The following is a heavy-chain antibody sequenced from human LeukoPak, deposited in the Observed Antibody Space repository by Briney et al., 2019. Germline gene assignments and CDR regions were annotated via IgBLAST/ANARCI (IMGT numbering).Heavy chain of an antibody. Sequence: SDPLSLTCTVSGGSISSYYWRCIRQPAGKGLEWMGYIYNSGSTNYNPSLKSRVTMSVDTSKNQFSLKLSSVTAADTAVYYCARDSYYDFWSGYHNYYYYYMDVWGKGTTVTVSS. V-gene: IGHV4-4*07. J-gene: IGHJ6*03. CDR2: IYNSGST. CDR1: GGSISSYY. D-gene: IGHD3-3*01. CDR3: ARDSYYDFWSGYHNYYYYYMDV.